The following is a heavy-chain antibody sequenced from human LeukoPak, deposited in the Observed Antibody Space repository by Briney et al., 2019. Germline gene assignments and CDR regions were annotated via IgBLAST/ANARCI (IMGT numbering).Heavy chain of an antibody. Sequence: SETLSLTCTVSGGSISSYYWSWIRQPPGKGLEWIGYIYYSGSTNYNPSLKSRVTISVDTSKNQFSLKLSSVTAADTAVYYCARHGPYYDLLTEGFWYFDLWGRGTLVTVSS. D-gene: IGHD3-9*01. CDR3: ARHGPYYDLLTEGFWYFDL. CDR1: GGSISSYY. CDR2: IYYSGST. V-gene: IGHV4-59*08. J-gene: IGHJ2*01.